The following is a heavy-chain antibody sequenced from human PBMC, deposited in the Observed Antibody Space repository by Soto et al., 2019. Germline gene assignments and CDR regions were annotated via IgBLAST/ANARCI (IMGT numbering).Heavy chain of an antibody. J-gene: IGHJ4*02. CDR1: GVTVSTNY. CDR3: SVDRSAYYFDF. V-gene: IGHV3-53*01. Sequence: PWWCLRLCCAASGVTVSTNYMSWVRQAPGKGLEWVSFIYSGGSTYYADSVKGRFTISRDTSKNTLFLQMNNLRAEDTAVYYCSVDRSAYYFDFWGQGTLVTVSS. CDR2: IYSGGST. D-gene: IGHD3-22*01.